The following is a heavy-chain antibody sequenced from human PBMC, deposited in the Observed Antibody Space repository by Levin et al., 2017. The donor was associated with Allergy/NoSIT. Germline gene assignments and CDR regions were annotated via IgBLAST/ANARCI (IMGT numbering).Heavy chain of an antibody. J-gene: IGHJ3*02. Sequence: PGGSLRLSCAASAFIFSSYWMTWVRQAPGKGLEWVANIKKDGSEKYYVDSVKGRFTISRDNAKNSLYLQMNSLRAEDTAVYYCASLYYYDTPDVFDIWGQGTMVTVSS. D-gene: IGHD3-22*01. CDR2: IKKDGSEK. CDR3: ASLYYYDTPDVFDI. V-gene: IGHV3-7*01. CDR1: AFIFSSYW.